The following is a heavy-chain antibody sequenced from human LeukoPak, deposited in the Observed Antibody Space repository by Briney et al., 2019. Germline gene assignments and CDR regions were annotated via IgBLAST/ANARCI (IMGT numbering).Heavy chain of an antibody. D-gene: IGHD3-9*01. V-gene: IGHV3-23*01. CDR1: GFTFSSYA. Sequence: GESLRLSCAASGFTFSSYAMSWVRQAPGKGLEWVSAISGSGGSTYYADSVKGRFTISRDNSKTTLYLQMNSLRAEDTAVYYCAKGGDILRYFDWLIPSDYWGQGTLVTVSS. J-gene: IGHJ4*02. CDR3: AKGGDILRYFDWLIPSDY. CDR2: ISGSGGST.